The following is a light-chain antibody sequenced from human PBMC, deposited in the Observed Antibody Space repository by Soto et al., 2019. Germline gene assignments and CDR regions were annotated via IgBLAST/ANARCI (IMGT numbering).Light chain of an antibody. J-gene: IGKJ1*01. CDR2: DAS. CDR3: QQYNSYPWT. V-gene: IGKV1-5*01. Sequence: DIQMTQSPSSLSASVGDRSTITCRASQSIGNWLAWYQQKTGKDPNILIYDASTLENGVPSRFSGSASGTDFTLNISSLHPYELATYYCQQYNSYPWTVGQGTKGAIK. CDR1: QSIGNW.